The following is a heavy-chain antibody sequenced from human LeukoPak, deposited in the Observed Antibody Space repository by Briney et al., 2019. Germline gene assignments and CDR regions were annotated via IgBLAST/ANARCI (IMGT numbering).Heavy chain of an antibody. CDR2: INWNGGST. V-gene: IGHV3-20*04. CDR3: ARSKVRGATGGTFDY. CDR1: GFTFDDYG. J-gene: IGHJ4*02. D-gene: IGHD1-7*01. Sequence: GGSLRLSCAASGFTFDDYGMSWVRQAPGKGLEWVSGINWNGGSTGYADSVKGRFTISRDNAKNSLYLQMNSLRAEDTALYYCARSKVRGATGGTFDYWGQGTLVTVSS.